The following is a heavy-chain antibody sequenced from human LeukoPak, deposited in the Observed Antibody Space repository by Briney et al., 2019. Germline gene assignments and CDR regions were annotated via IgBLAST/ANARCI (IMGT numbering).Heavy chain of an antibody. CDR2: IHYSGST. CDR3: ARHKRSSSLYYYYYYMDV. J-gene: IGHJ6*03. CDR1: GGSISSSSYY. D-gene: IGHD6-6*01. Sequence: SETLSLTCTVSGGSISSSSYYWGWIRQPPGKGLEWIGSIHYSGSTYYNPSLKSRVTISVDTSKNQFSLKVSSVTAADTAVYYCARHKRSSSLYYYYYYMDVWGKGTTVTVSS. V-gene: IGHV4-39*01.